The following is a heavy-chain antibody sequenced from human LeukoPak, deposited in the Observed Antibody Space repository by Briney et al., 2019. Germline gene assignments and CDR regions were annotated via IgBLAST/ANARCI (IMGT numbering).Heavy chain of an antibody. J-gene: IGHJ4*02. Sequence: HPGGSLRVSCAASGFTVSSNDMTWVRQAPGKGLEWVSIIYSGGSTRYADSVKGRFTISRDNSKIYLQMNSLRAEDTALYYCARCSAAGIYYFFNYWGQGTLVTVSP. V-gene: IGHV3-53*01. D-gene: IGHD3-10*01. CDR3: ARCSAAGIYYFFNY. CDR2: IYSGGST. CDR1: GFTVSSND.